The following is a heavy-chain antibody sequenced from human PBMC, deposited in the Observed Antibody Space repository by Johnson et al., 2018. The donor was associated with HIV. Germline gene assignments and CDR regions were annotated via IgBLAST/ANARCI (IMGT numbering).Heavy chain of an antibody. D-gene: IGHD3-3*01. V-gene: IGHV3-30*18. CDR3: AKGAYYDFWSGYYTGIGAFDI. J-gene: IGHJ3*02. CDR1: GFTFSSYG. Sequence: QVQLVESGGGLVQPGGSLRLSCAASGFTFSSYGMHWVRQAPGKGLEWVAVISYDGSNKYYADSVKGRFTISRDNSKNTLYLQMNSLRAEDTAVYYCAKGAYYDFWSGYYTGIGAFDIWGQGTMVTVSS. CDR2: ISYDGSNK.